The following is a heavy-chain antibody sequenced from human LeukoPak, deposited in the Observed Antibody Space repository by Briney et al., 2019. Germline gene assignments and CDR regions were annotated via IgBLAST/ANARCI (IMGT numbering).Heavy chain of an antibody. CDR3: ARDYSSYGDNNYYYYYMDV. CDR2: IYYSGST. J-gene: IGHJ6*03. CDR1: GGSISSYY. V-gene: IGHV4-59*01. D-gene: IGHD4-17*01. Sequence: SETLSLTCTVSGGSISSYYWSWIRQPPGKGLEWIGYIYYSGSTNYNPSLKSRVTISVDTSKNQFSLKLSSVTAADTAVYYCARDYSSYGDNNYYYYYMDVWGKGTTVTISS.